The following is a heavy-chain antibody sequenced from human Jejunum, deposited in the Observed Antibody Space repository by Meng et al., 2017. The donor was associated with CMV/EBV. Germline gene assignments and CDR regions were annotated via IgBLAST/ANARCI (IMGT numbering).Heavy chain of an antibody. V-gene: IGHV3-30*04. J-gene: IGHJ4*02. CDR1: GFTLSRYT. D-gene: IGHD4-11*01. CDR2: TSYDGNKD. Sequence: CTASGFTLSRYTMHWVRQAPGKGLEWVAVTSYDGNKDWYADSVKGRFTISRDNSKNTLYLQINSLRAEDTAVYYCAKEDYSNDFDYWGQGTLVTSPQ. CDR3: AKEDYSNDFDY.